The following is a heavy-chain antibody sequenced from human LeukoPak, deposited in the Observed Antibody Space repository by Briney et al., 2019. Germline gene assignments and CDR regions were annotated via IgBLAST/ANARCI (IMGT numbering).Heavy chain of an antibody. Sequence: PGGSLRLSCEASGFTFSDYSMDWVRQAPGKGLDWVGRIRNKANSYKTEYAASVKGRFIISRDDSKSFSYLQMNSLKTEDTAIYYCSRALTDSGQGTLVTVSS. CDR3: SRALTD. V-gene: IGHV3-72*01. J-gene: IGHJ4*02. CDR1: GFTFSDYS. CDR2: IRNKANSYKT.